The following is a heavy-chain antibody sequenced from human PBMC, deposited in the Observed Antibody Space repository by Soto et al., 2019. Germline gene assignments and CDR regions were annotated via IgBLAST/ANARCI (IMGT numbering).Heavy chain of an antibody. V-gene: IGHV3-66*01. J-gene: IGHJ4*02. D-gene: IGHD6-19*01. CDR2: IYSGGST. CDR3: ARDRSLYSSGWYYY. Sequence: EVQLVESGGGLVQPGGSLRLSCAASGFTVSSNYMSWVRQAPVKGLEWVSVIYSGGSTYYADSVKGRFTISRDNSKNTLYLQMNSLRAEDTAVYYCARDRSLYSSGWYYYWGQGTLVTVSS. CDR1: GFTVSSNY.